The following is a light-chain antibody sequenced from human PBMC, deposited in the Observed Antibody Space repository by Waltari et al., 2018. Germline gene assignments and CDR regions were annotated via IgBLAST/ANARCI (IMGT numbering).Light chain of an antibody. CDR3: SSHTTTSTLV. Sequence: QSALTQPAAMSGSPGQSITMSCTGTSADIGIYNYVSWYQHHPGEAPKLIIFDFTKRPSWISDRFSGSKSGNTASLTISGLQTEDEGHYYCSSHTTTSTLVFGGGTKLTVL. CDR2: DFT. CDR1: SADIGIYNY. V-gene: IGLV2-14*03. J-gene: IGLJ2*01.